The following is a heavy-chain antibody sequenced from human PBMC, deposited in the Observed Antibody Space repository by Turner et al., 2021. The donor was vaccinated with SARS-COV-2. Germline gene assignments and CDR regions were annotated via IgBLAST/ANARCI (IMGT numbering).Heavy chain of an antibody. CDR2: IYYSAST. CDR3: ARDYGGNSNYFDY. D-gene: IGHD4-17*01. V-gene: IGHV4-31*03. CDR1: GGSISSGGYY. J-gene: IGHJ4*02. Sequence: QVQLQESGPGLVKPSQTLSLTCTVPGGSISSGGYYWSWIRQHPGKGLEWIGYIYYSASTYYNPSLKSRVTISVDTSKNQFSLKLSSVTAADTAVYYCARDYGGNSNYFDYWGQGTLVTVSS.